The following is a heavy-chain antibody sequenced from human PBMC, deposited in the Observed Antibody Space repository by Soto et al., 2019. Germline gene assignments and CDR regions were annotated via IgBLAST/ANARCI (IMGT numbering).Heavy chain of an antibody. V-gene: IGHV3-23*01. Sequence: PGGSLRLSCAASGFTFSSYAVSWVRQAPGKGLEWVAAISGSGGSTYYADSVKGRFTITRDNSKSTLYLQMNSLRAEDTAVYYCARTLYGDNVDYWGQGTLVTLSS. CDR1: GFTFSSYA. J-gene: IGHJ4*02. CDR3: ARTLYGDNVDY. D-gene: IGHD4-17*01. CDR2: ISGSGGST.